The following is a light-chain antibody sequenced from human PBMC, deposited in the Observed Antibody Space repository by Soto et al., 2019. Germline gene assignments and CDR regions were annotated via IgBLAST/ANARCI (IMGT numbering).Light chain of an antibody. V-gene: IGKV3-20*01. Sequence: IVLTQSPGTLSLSPGERATLSCRASQSVRSVYLAWYQQKPGQAPRLLIYGGTSRATGIPDRFSGSGSGTDFTLTISRLEPEDFAVYYCQQYNFSPRTFGGGTKVEIK. CDR3: QQYNFSPRT. CDR2: GGT. CDR1: QSVRSVY. J-gene: IGKJ4*01.